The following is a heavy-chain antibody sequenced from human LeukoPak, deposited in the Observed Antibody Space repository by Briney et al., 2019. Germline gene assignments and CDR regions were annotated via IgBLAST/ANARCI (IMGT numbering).Heavy chain of an antibody. CDR1: GYSISSGYY. J-gene: IGHJ4*02. CDR2: IYHSGST. D-gene: IGHD6-19*01. V-gene: IGHV4-38-2*02. CDR3: ARGDYWLGFGY. Sequence: SETLSLTCTVSGYSISSGYYWGWTRQPPGKGLEWIGSIYHSGSTYYNPSLKSRVTISVDTSKNQFSLKLSSVTAADTAVYYCARGDYWLGFGYWGQGTLVTVSS.